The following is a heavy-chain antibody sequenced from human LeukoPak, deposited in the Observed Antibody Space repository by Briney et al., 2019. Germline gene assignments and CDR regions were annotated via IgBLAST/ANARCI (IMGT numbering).Heavy chain of an antibody. CDR2: ISGSGGST. V-gene: IGHV3-23*01. CDR3: AKDGALLRWPVYYFDY. CDR1: GFTFSSYA. D-gene: IGHD4-23*01. J-gene: IGHJ4*02. Sequence: GSLRLSCAASGFTFSSYAMSWVRQAPGKGLEWVSAISGSGGSTYYVDSVKGRFTISRDNSKNTLYLQMNSLRAEDTAVYYCAKDGALLRWPVYYFDYWGQGTLVTVSS.